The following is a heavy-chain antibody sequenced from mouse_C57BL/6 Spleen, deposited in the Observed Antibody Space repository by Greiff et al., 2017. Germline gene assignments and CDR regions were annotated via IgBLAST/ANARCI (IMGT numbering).Heavy chain of an antibody. CDR3: ARGGLGEDAMDY. D-gene: IGHD3-3*01. V-gene: IGHV1-69*01. CDR1: GYTFTSYW. J-gene: IGHJ4*01. Sequence: QVQLKQPGAELVMPGASVKLSCKASGYTFTSYWMHWVKQRPGQGLEWIGEIDPSDSYTNYNQKFKGKSTLTVDKSSSTAYMQLSSLTSEDSAVYYGARGGLGEDAMDYWGQGTSVTVSS. CDR2: IDPSDSYT.